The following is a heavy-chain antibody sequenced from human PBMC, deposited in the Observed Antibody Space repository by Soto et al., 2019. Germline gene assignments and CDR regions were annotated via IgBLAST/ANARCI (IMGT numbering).Heavy chain of an antibody. J-gene: IGHJ4*02. CDR3: ARDPGGSSSSPGDY. V-gene: IGHV3-33*01. CDR2: IWYDGSNK. D-gene: IGHD6-13*01. CDR1: GFTFSDYG. Sequence: QVQLVESGGGVVQPGRSLRLSCAASGFTFSDYGMHWVRQAPGKGLEWVAVIWYDGSNKNYADSVKGRFIISRDNSKNTLYLQMNSLRAEDTAVYYCARDPGGSSSSPGDYWGQGTLVTDSS.